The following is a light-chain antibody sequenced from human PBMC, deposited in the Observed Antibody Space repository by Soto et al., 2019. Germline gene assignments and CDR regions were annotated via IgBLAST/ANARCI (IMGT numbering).Light chain of an antibody. V-gene: IGLV2-11*01. Sequence: QSVLTQPRSVSGSPGQSVTISCTGTSSDVGGYNYVSWYQQHPGKAPKLMIYDVSKRPSGVPDRFSGSKSGNTASLTISGLQAEDEADYYCCSYAGSYTSDVAFGGGTKLTVL. CDR1: SSDVGGYNY. CDR3: CSYAGSYTSDVA. J-gene: IGLJ2*01. CDR2: DVS.